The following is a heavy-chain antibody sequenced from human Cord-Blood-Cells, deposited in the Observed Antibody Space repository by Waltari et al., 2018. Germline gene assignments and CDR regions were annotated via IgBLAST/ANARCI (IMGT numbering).Heavy chain of an antibody. CDR2: INHSGST. V-gene: IGHV4-34*01. CDR3: ARRAAAIY. J-gene: IGHJ4*02. CDR1: GGSFSGYY. D-gene: IGHD2-2*01. Sequence: QVQLQQWGAGLLKPSETLSLTCAAYGGSFSGYYWSWIRQPPGKGLEWIGEINHSGSTNYNPSLKSRVTISVDTSKNQFSLKLSSVTAADTAVYYCARRAAAIYWGQGTLVTVSS.